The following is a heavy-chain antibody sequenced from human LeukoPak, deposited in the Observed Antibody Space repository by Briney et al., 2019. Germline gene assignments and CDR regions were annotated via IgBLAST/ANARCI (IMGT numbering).Heavy chain of an antibody. CDR3: TRESGAFSPFGF. CDR2: VHLSGAT. J-gene: IGHJ4*02. V-gene: IGHV4-4*02. CDR1: GGSINTTNW. Sequence: SETLSLTCAVSGGSINTTNWWSWVRQPPGKGLEWIGEVHLSGATNYNPSLESRVSMSIDKSKNHLSLEVTSVTAADTAMYFCTRESGAFSPFGFWGLGTLVTVSS. D-gene: IGHD1-26*01.